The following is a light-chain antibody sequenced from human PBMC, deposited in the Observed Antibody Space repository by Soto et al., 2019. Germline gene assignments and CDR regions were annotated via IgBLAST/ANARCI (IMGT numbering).Light chain of an antibody. V-gene: IGLV2-14*03. CDR2: DVI. CDR3: NSYKSDNSSFYV. CDR1: RSDVGHYDY. J-gene: IGLJ1*01. Sequence: SALTQPASVSGSPGQSITISCTGTRSDVGHYDYVSWYQHHPGKAPKLIIYDVISRPSGISNRFFGSKSGNTASLVIYGLQTEDEADYHCNSYKSDNSSFYVFGTGT.